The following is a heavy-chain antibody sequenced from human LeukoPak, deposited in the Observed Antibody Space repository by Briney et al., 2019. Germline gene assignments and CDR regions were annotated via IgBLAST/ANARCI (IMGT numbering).Heavy chain of an antibody. Sequence: GGSLRLSGAASGFTFSSYAMSWVRQAPGKGLEWVSAISGSGGSTYYADSVKGRFTISRDNSKNTLYLQMNSLRAEDTAVYYCAKYIVVVVAATHFDYWGQGTLVTVSS. D-gene: IGHD2-15*01. CDR3: AKYIVVVVAATHFDY. CDR2: ISGSGGST. J-gene: IGHJ4*02. V-gene: IGHV3-23*01. CDR1: GFTFSSYA.